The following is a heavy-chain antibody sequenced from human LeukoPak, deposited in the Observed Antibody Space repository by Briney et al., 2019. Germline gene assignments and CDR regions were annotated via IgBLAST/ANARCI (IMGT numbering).Heavy chain of an antibody. CDR1: GGSFSDFY. V-gene: IGHV4-34*01. D-gene: IGHD2-15*01. CDR2: VDHTGGT. J-gene: IGHJ4*02. CDR3: ARGKYYCSGDSCSPPFDY. Sequence: PSETLSLTCAVFGGSFSDFYWSWIRQTPGKGLEWIGEVDHTGGTKYSSSLKSRVTISVDTSKNQFSLKLSSVTAADTAVYYCARGKYYCSGDSCSPPFDYWGRGALVTVSS.